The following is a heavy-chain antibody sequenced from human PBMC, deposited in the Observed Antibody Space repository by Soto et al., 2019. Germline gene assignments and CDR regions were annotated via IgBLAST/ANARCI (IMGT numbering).Heavy chain of an antibody. CDR1: GDTFTDYY. Sequence: QVQLMQSGAEVKKPGASVKVSCKASGDTFTDYYIHWVRQAPGQGLEWMGTVNPSGGHTTYAQHFLGRVPXTXXXSXRTPYMELTSLTSDDTAIYYCARGGHVVVVTAALDYWGQGTLVTVSS. V-gene: IGHV1-46*01. CDR2: VNPSGGHT. J-gene: IGHJ4*02. D-gene: IGHD2-21*02. CDR3: ARGGHVVVVTAALDY.